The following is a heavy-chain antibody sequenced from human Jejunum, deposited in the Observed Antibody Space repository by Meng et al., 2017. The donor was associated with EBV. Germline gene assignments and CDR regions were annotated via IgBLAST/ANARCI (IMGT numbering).Heavy chain of an antibody. D-gene: IGHD2-21*02. J-gene: IGHJ4*02. CDR3: AGDRRAYCGSDCNPLDY. CDR1: GDSVSSRSYY. V-gene: IGHV4-61*01. Sequence: QVPLQGSGPGLVQPSSTLSLTCTVSGDSVSSRSYYWNWIRQPPGKGLEWIGYMYYSGSSNYNPSLKSRVTISIDMSKNQFSLKLNSVTAADTAVYYCAGDRRAYCGSDCNPLDYWGQGTLVTVAS. CDR2: MYYSGSS.